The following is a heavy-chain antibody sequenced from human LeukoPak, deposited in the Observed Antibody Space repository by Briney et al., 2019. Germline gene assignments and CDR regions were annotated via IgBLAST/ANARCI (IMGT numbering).Heavy chain of an antibody. V-gene: IGHV1-2*02. CDR2: INPNSGGT. Sequence: ASVKVSCKASGYTFTDYYMHWVRQAPGQGLEWMGRINPNSGGTNYAQKFQGRVTMTRDTSISTAYMELSRLRFDDTAAYYCAKVYCSGGGCYSGYYYYYMDVWGKGTTVTVSS. CDR3: AKVYCSGGGCYSGYYYYYMDV. CDR1: GYTFTDYY. J-gene: IGHJ6*03. D-gene: IGHD2-15*01.